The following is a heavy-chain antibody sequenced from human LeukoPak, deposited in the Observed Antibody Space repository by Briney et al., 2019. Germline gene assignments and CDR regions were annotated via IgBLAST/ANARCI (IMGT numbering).Heavy chain of an antibody. J-gene: IGHJ3*02. V-gene: IGHV3-48*03. Sequence: GGSLRLSCAASGFTFSSYEMNWVRQAPGKGLEWVSYISSSGSTIYYADSVKGRFTISRDNAKNSLYLQMNSLRAEDTAVYYCARDLSMAARGGIWGQGTMVTVSS. CDR1: GFTFSSYE. CDR2: ISSSGSTI. CDR3: ARDLSMAARGGI. D-gene: IGHD6-6*01.